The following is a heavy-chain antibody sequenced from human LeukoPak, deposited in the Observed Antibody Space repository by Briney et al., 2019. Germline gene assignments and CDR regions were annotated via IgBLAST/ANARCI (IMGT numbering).Heavy chain of an antibody. J-gene: IGHJ4*02. D-gene: IGHD2-2*01. CDR2: IYHRGRT. CDR1: GGSISSYY. V-gene: IGHV4-59*08. Sequence: PSETLSLTCTVSGGSISSYYWSWIRQPPGKGLEWIGYIYHRGRTNYSPSLKSRVTISVDTSKNQFSLKLSSVTAADTAVYYCARHAAFAEYQSHLTHFDYWGQGTLVTVSS. CDR3: ARHAAFAEYQSHLTHFDY.